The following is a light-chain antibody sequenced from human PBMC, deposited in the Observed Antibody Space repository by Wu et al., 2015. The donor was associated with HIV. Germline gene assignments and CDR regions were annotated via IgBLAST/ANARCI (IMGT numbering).Light chain of an antibody. CDR2: DTS. J-gene: IGKJ1*01. Sequence: EIVLTQSPDTLSLSPGERATLSCRASQNIGVYLAWFQHKAGRAPRLLTYDTSNRATGIPARFSGSGSGTDFTLTISRLEPEDFAVYYCQQYGSSPWTFGQGTKVEIK. CDR3: QQYGSSPWT. CDR1: QNIGVY. V-gene: IGKV3-20*01.